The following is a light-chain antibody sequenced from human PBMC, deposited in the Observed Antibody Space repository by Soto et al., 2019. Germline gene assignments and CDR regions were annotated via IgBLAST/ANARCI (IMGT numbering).Light chain of an antibody. CDR3: QSSDKSPDSSYV. V-gene: IGLV1-40*01. J-gene: IGLJ1*01. CDR2: DDT. Sequence: QSLLKLPPSVSGAPGQTITISCSGTSSNIGAGYAVHWYQHLPGTAPKLLIFDDTNRPSGVPDRFSGSRSGASASLAITGLQADDEGDYYCQSSDKSPDSSYVFGSGTKVTVL. CDR1: SSNIGAGYA.